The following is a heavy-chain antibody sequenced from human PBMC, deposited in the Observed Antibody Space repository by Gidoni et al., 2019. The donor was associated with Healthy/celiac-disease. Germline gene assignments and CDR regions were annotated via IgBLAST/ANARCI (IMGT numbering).Heavy chain of an antibody. Sequence: EVQLVESGGGLVQPGGSLRLSCAASGFTFSSYWMHWVRQAPGKGLVWVSRINSDGSSTSYADSVKGRFTISRDNAKNTLYLQMNSLRAEDTAVYYCARTTGVLRYFDWIIRTETDQFDYWGQGTLVTVSS. V-gene: IGHV3-74*01. J-gene: IGHJ4*02. CDR1: GFTFSSYW. CDR3: ARTTGVLRYFDWIIRTETDQFDY. D-gene: IGHD3-9*01. CDR2: INSDGSST.